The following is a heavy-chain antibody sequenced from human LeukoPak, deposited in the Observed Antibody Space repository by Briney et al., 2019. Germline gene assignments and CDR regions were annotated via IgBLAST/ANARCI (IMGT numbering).Heavy chain of an antibody. CDR2: VGGGNDI. V-gene: IGHV3-23*01. J-gene: IGHJ4*02. CDR1: GFTFNIYG. CDR3: ARDWMVRGVQYYFDY. D-gene: IGHD3-10*01. Sequence: GGSLRLSCVASGFTFNIYGMSWVRQAPGKGLEWVSSVGGGNDIHYADSVKGRFTGSRDDAKNTVYLQMNSLRAEDTAVYYCARDWMVRGVQYYFDYWGQGTLVTVSS.